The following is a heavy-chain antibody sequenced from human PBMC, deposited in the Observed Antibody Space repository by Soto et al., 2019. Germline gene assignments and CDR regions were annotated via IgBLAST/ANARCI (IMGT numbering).Heavy chain of an antibody. D-gene: IGHD2-15*01. J-gene: IGHJ4*02. CDR3: ARQIIGHTFDF. CDR2: IYYSGST. V-gene: IGHV4-39*01. Sequence: QLQLQESGPGLVKPSETRSLTCSVSGGSISSSSHYWGRIRQPPGKGLEWIGSIYYSGSTYYNPSFKSRVIISVDTSKNQFSLKLSSVTAADSAVYYCARQIIGHTFDFWGQGTLVTVSS. CDR1: GGSISSSSHY.